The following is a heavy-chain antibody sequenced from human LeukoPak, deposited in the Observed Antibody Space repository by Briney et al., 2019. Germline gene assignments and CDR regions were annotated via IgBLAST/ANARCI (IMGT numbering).Heavy chain of an antibody. D-gene: IGHD6-25*01. CDR2: TYYRSKWYN. V-gene: IGHV6-1*01. CDR3: AREHSSGAGYYYYYMDV. Sequence: SQTPSLTCAISGDSVSSNSAAWNWVRQSPSRGLEWLGRTYYRSKWYNDYAVSVKSRITINPDTSKNQFSLQLNSVTPEDTAVYYCAREHSSGAGYYYYYMDVWGKGTTVTVSS. J-gene: IGHJ6*03. CDR1: GDSVSSNSAA.